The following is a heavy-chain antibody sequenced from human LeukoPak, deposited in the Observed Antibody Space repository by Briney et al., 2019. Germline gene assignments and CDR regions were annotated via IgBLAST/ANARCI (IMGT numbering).Heavy chain of an antibody. Sequence: SETLSLTCTVSGGSRSTYSWSWIRQPPGKGLEWIGYIYDRGSTNYNPSLKSRVSISIDTSKNQFSLELSSVTAADTAVYYCARGYSTSSAVESFDTWAGEPWSPSPQ. CDR1: GGSRSTYS. CDR3: ARGYSTSSAVESFDT. V-gene: IGHV4-59*01. CDR2: IYDRGST. D-gene: IGHD6-6*01. J-gene: IGHJ5*02.